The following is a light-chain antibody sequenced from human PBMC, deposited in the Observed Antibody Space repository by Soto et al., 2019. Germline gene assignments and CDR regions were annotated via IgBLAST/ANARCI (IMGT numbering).Light chain of an antibody. V-gene: IGKV1-39*01. CDR1: QSISSY. CDR2: TAS. J-gene: IGKJ3*01. CDR3: QQSFGNPQT. Sequence: DIQMTQSPSSLSASVGDRVTITCRASQSISSYLHWYQQKPGKAPKLLISTASTLQSGVPSKFSGSGSGTHFTLTISSLQPEDFATYYCQQSFGNPQTLGPGTKV.